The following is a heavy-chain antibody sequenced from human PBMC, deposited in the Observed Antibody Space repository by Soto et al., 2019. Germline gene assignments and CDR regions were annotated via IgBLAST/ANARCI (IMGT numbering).Heavy chain of an antibody. J-gene: IGHJ6*02. CDR3: ARERSVGYCITTTCPKPLYYYAMDV. CDR2: IIPIFGTP. CDR1: GGTFTNYA. D-gene: IGHD2-2*01. Sequence: QVQLVQSGAEVKKPGSSLKVSCKASGGTFTNYAFSWVRQAPGQGPEWMGGIIPIFGTPDYAQKFQGRVISTADESTRTVYMELNSLRSDDTAVYYCARERSVGYCITTTCPKPLYYYAMDVWGQGTTVTVSS. V-gene: IGHV1-69*12.